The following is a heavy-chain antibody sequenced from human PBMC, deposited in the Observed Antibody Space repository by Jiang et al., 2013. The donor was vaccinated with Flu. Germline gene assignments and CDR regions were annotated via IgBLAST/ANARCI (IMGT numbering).Heavy chain of an antibody. CDR2: IIPIFGTA. D-gene: IGHD6-13*01. V-gene: IGHV1-69*01. CDR1: GGTFSSYA. CDR3: ASRIAAASPDNWFDP. J-gene: IGHJ5*02. Sequence: QLVESGAEVKKPGSSVKVSCKASGGTFSSYAISWVRQAPGQGLEWMGGIIPIFGTANYAQKFQGRVTITADESTSTAYMELSSLRSEDTAVYYCASRIAAASPDNWFDPWGQGTLVTVSS.